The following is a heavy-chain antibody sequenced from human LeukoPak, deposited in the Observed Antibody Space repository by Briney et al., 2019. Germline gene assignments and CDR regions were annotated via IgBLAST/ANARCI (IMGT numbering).Heavy chain of an antibody. J-gene: IGHJ4*02. CDR1: GYTFTSYY. CDR3: ARGDVLRYFDWLLYGFDY. CDR2: INPSGGST. V-gene: IGHV1-46*01. Sequence: ASVKVSCKAAGYTFTSYYMHWVRQAPGQGLEWRGIINPSGGSTSYAQKFQGRVTMTRDMSTSTVYMELSSLRSEDTAVYYCARGDVLRYFDWLLYGFDYWGQGTLVTVSS. D-gene: IGHD3-9*01.